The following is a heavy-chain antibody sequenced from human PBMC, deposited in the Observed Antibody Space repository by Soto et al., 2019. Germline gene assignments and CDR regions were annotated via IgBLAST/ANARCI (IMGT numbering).Heavy chain of an antibody. Sequence: VKVSCKASGGTFSSYAISWVRQAPGQGLEWMGGIIPIFGTANYAQKFQGRVTITADESTSTAYMELSSLRSEDTAVYYCARNAFSTNGWFDPWGQGTLVTFSS. CDR2: IIPIFGTA. V-gene: IGHV1-69*13. CDR1: GGTFSSYA. CDR3: ARNAFSTNGWFDP. J-gene: IGHJ5*02. D-gene: IGHD3-16*01.